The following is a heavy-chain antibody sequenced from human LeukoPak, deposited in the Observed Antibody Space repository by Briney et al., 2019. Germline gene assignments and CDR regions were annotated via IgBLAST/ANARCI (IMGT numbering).Heavy chain of an antibody. CDR2: IYYSGST. CDR1: GDSITNDNYY. Sequence: SQTLSLTCTVSGDSITNDNYYWSWIRQPPGKGLEWIGNIYYSGSTNYNPSLKSRVTISVDTSKNQFSLKLSSVTAADTAVYYCARVSRLCGGDCPSSYWYFDLWGRGTLVTVSS. D-gene: IGHD2-21*01. CDR3: ARVSRLCGGDCPSSYWYFDL. J-gene: IGHJ2*01. V-gene: IGHV4-61*01.